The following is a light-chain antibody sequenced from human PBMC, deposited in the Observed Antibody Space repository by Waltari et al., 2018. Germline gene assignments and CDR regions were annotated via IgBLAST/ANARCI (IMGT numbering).Light chain of an antibody. CDR1: RGSIASNY. CDR2: EDS. CDR3: QSFDSAMWV. Sequence: NFMLTQPHSVSGSLGKTVTISCTRSRGSIASNYAQWYQQRPGSAPTTVIHEDSQRPSGVPDRFSGSIDRSSNSASLTISGLKTEDEADYYCQSFDSAMWVFGGGTKLTVL. J-gene: IGLJ3*02. V-gene: IGLV6-57*04.